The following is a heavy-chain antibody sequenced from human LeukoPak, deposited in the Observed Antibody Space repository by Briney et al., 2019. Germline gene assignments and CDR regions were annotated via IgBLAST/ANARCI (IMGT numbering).Heavy chain of an antibody. CDR3: AVGYYDSSGYRPIDY. Sequence: GSSVKVSCKASGGTFSSYTISWVRQAPGQGLEWMGGIIPIFGTANYAQKFQGRVTITTDESTSTAYMELSSLRSEDTAVYYCAVGYYDSSGYRPIDYWGQGTLVTVSS. CDR1: GGTFSSYT. V-gene: IGHV1-69*05. CDR2: IIPIFGTA. J-gene: IGHJ4*02. D-gene: IGHD3-22*01.